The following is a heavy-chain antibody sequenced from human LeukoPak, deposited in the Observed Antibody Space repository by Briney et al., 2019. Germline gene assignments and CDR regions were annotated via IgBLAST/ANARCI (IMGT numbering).Heavy chain of an antibody. V-gene: IGHV4-34*01. CDR3: ARGGATMVRGVHGY. J-gene: IGHJ4*02. CDR1: GGSFSGYY. Sequence: PSETLSLTCAVYGGSFSGYYWNWIRQPPGKGLEWIGEVNHSGSTNYNPSLKSRVTISVDTSKNQFSLKLSSVTAADTAVYYCARGGATMVRGVHGYWGQGTLVTVSS. D-gene: IGHD3-10*01. CDR2: VNHSGST.